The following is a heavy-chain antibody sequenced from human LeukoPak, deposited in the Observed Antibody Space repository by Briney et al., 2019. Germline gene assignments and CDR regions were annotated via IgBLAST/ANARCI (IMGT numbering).Heavy chain of an antibody. Sequence: GGSLRLSCAASGFTFSSYWMHWVRQAPGQGLVWASRINSDGSSRSYADSVKGRFTISRDNAKNTLYLQMNSLRAEDTAVYYCAHYDSSSYHAFDSWGQGTMVTVSS. CDR3: AHYDSSSYHAFDS. J-gene: IGHJ3*02. CDR2: INSDGSSR. CDR1: GFTFSSYW. D-gene: IGHD3-22*01. V-gene: IGHV3-74*01.